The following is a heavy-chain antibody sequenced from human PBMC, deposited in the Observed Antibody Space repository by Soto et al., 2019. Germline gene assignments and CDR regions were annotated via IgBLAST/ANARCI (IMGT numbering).Heavy chain of an antibody. Sequence: PGGSLRLSCAASGFTFSSYAMSWVRQAPGKGLEWVSAISGSGGSTYYADSVKGRFPISRDNSRNTLYLQVNSLRAEDTAVYYCAKDQTDVTLFDYWGQGTLGTVSS. CDR1: GFTFSSYA. CDR3: AKDQTDVTLFDY. D-gene: IGHD2-21*02. J-gene: IGHJ4*02. CDR2: ISGSGGST. V-gene: IGHV3-23*01.